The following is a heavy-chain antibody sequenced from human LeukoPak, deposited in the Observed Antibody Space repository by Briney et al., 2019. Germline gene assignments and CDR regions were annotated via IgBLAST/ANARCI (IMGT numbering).Heavy chain of an antibody. CDR1: GFTFSSYG. Sequence: GGSLRLSCAASGFTFSSYGMSWVRQAPGKGLEWVSAISGSGGSTYYADSVKGRFTIPRDNSKNTLYLQMNSLRAEDTAVYYCAKDRAVEIYYYDSSGYYESWGQGTLVTVSS. V-gene: IGHV3-23*01. J-gene: IGHJ4*02. CDR3: AKDRAVEIYYYDSSGYYES. CDR2: ISGSGGST. D-gene: IGHD3-22*01.